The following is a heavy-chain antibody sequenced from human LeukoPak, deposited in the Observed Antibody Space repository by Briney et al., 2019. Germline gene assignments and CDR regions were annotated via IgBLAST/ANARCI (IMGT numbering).Heavy chain of an antibody. D-gene: IGHD3-10*01. J-gene: IGHJ4*02. CDR2: IKKDGREI. Sequence: GGSLRLSCVASGFTFSRHWMAWVRQAPGKGLEWVANIKKDGREIYYMDSVKGRFTISRDNAKNSLYLQMNSLRAEDTAVYYCARVSYYYGSGSYRPTAVYYFDYWGQGTLVTVSS. CDR3: ARVSYYYGSGSYRPTAVYYFDY. V-gene: IGHV3-7*04. CDR1: GFTFSRHW.